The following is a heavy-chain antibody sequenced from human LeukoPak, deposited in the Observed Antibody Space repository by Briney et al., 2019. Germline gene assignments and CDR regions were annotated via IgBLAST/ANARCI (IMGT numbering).Heavy chain of an antibody. CDR2: IYVTGT. Sequence: SETLSITCTVSGGSIGTYYWSWVRQSPGTGLEWIGYIYVTGTRYNPYLQSRVTISVDRSRNQFFLKMTSVTAADTAVYYCARHIGGGIEDMDVWGRGTKVTVSS. D-gene: IGHD3-16*02. CDR1: GGSIGTYY. CDR3: ARHIGGGIEDMDV. V-gene: IGHV4-59*08. J-gene: IGHJ6*03.